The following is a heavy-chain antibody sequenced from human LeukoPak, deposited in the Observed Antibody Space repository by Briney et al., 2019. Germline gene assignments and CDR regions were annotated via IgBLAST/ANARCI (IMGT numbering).Heavy chain of an antibody. CDR1: GGTFSSYA. J-gene: IGHJ4*02. D-gene: IGHD3-22*01. CDR3: ASSSDYYDSSGYYDDY. Sequence: SVKVSCKASGGTFSSYAISWVRQAPGQGLEWMGRIIPILGIANYAQKFQGRVTITADKSTSTAYTELSSLRSEDTAVYYCASSSDYYDSSGYYDDYWGQGTLVTVSS. CDR2: IIPILGIA. V-gene: IGHV1-69*04.